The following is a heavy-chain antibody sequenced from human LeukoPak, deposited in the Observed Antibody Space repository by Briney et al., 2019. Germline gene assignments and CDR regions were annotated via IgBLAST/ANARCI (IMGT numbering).Heavy chain of an antibody. V-gene: IGHV4-4*02. CDR1: GFTFSSYAM. J-gene: IGHJ4*02. Sequence: PGGSLRLSCAASGFTFSSYAMTWVRQPPGKGLEWIGEIYHSGSTNYNPSLKSRVTISVDKSKNQFSLKLSSVTAADTAVYYCASPGYSSGGGYWGQGTLVTVSS. CDR3: ASPGYSSGGGY. CDR2: IYHSGST. D-gene: IGHD6-19*01.